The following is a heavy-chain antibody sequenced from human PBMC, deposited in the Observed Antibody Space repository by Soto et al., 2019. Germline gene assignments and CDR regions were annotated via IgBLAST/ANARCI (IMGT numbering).Heavy chain of an antibody. V-gene: IGHV5-10-1*01. D-gene: IGHD3-10*01. CDR1: GYSFTSYW. J-gene: IGHJ6*02. CDR3: ARKAGFILTECMDV. CDR2: IDPSDSYT. Sequence: PGESLKISCKGSGYSFTSYWISWVRQMPGKGLEWMGRIDPSDSYTNYSPSFQGHVTISADKSISTAYLQWSSLKASDTAMYCCARKAGFILTECMDVWGQGTTVTVSS.